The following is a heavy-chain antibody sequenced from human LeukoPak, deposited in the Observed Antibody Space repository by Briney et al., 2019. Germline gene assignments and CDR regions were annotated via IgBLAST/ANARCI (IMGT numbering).Heavy chain of an antibody. CDR2: INPNSGGT. CDR1: GYTFTGYY. D-gene: IGHD5-24*01. V-gene: IGHV1-2*06. CDR3: ARVGDGLNDAFDI. Sequence: GASVKVSCKASGYTFTGYYMKWVRQAPGQGLEWMGRINPNSGGTNYAKKFQGRVTMTRDTSISTAYMELSRLRSDDTAVYYCARVGDGLNDAFDIWGQGTMVTVSS. J-gene: IGHJ3*02.